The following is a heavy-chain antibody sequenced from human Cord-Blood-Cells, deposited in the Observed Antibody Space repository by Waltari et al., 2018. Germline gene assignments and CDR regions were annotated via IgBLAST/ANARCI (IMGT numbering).Heavy chain of an antibody. J-gene: IGHJ4*02. CDR1: GGSISSYY. CDR3: AREIGLGSGWFDY. Sequence: QVQLQESGPGLVKPSETLSLTCTVSGGSISSYYWSWIRQPPGKGLEWIGYIYYSGSTNYNPPLKRRVTISVDTSKNQFSLKLSSVTAADTAVYYCAREIGLGSGWFDYWGQGTLVTVSS. V-gene: IGHV4-59*01. CDR2: IYYSGST. D-gene: IGHD6-19*01.